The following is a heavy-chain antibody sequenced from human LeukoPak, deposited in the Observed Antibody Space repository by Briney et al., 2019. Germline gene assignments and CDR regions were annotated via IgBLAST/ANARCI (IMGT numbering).Heavy chain of an antibody. V-gene: IGHV1-69*04. CDR2: IIPILGIA. J-gene: IGHJ4*02. CDR1: GGTFSSYA. D-gene: IGHD6-19*01. Sequence: SVKVSCKASGGTFSSYAISWVRQTPGQGLEWMGRIIPILGIANYAQKFQGRVTITADKSTSTAYMELSSLRSEDTAVYYCAKIANSSGRRGEHEVWGQGTLVTVSS. CDR3: AKIANSSGRRGEHEV.